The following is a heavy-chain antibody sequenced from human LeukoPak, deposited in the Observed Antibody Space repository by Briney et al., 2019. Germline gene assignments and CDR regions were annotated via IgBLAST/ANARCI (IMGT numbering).Heavy chain of an antibody. CDR3: ARRVTLGGWYSYYYYYGMDV. J-gene: IGHJ6*02. D-gene: IGHD6-19*01. Sequence: SETLSVTCTVSGVSISSGGYYWSWLRQHPGKGLEWIGYIYYSGSTYYNPSLKSRVTISVDTSKNQFSLKLSSVTAADTAVYYCARRVTLGGWYSYYYYYGMDVWGQGTTVTVSS. CDR2: IYYSGST. V-gene: IGHV4-31*03. CDR1: GVSISSGGYY.